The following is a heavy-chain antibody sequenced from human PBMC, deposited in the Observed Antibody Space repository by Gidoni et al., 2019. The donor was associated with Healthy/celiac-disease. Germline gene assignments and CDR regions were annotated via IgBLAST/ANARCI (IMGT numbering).Heavy chain of an antibody. CDR3: AHSTLRYFALYNWFDP. J-gene: IGHJ5*02. Sequence: QITLKESGPTLVKPTQTLTLTCTFSGFSLSTSGVGVGWIRQPPGKALEWLALIYWDDDKRYSPSLKSRLTITKDTSKNQVVLTMTNMDPVDTATYYCAHSTLRYFALYNWFDPWGQGTLVTVSS. CDR1: GFSLSTSGVG. V-gene: IGHV2-5*02. CDR2: IYWDDDK. D-gene: IGHD3-9*01.